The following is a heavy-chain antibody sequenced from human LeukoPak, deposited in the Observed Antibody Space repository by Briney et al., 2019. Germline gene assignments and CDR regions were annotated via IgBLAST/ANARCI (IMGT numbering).Heavy chain of an antibody. CDR3: ARSTTVTRFDY. D-gene: IGHD4-17*01. J-gene: IGHJ4*02. Sequence: SETLSLTCTVSGGSISSGGYYWSWIRQHPGXXXEWIGYIYYSXXXYXXXXLKSRVTXXXDTSKNXFSLKLSSVTAADTAVYYCARSTTVTRFDYWGQGTLVTVSS. CDR2: IYYSXXX. CDR1: GGSISSGGYY. V-gene: IGHV4-31*03.